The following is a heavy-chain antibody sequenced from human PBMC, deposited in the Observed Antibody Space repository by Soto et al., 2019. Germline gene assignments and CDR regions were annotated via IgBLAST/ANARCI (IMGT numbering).Heavy chain of an antibody. J-gene: IGHJ6*02. CDR1: GFALSGSA. CDR3: VKDNLSGGADV. Sequence: VQLVESVGDLIQPGRSLRLSCATSGFALSGSAMHWVRQVPGGGLEWVSGMYSSGDVGYADSVQGRFIMSRDVARNSLYLQMNSLQADDTALYYCVKDNLSGGADVWGQGTTVIVSS. V-gene: IGHV3-9*01. CDR2: MYSSGDV. D-gene: IGHD3-10*02.